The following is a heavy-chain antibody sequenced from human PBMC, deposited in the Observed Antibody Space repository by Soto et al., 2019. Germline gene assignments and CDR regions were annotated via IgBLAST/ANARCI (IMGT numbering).Heavy chain of an antibody. V-gene: IGHV3-49*03. D-gene: IGHD2-2*01. CDR2: IRSKAYGGTT. CDR1: GFTFGDYA. Sequence: PGGSLRLSCTASGFTFGDYAMSWFRQAPGKGLEWVGFIRSKAYGGTTEYAASVKGRFTISRDDSKSIAYLQMNSLKTEDTAVYYCTIVVPAAGGYYYYGMDVWGQGTTVTVSS. CDR3: TIVVPAAGGYYYYGMDV. J-gene: IGHJ6*02.